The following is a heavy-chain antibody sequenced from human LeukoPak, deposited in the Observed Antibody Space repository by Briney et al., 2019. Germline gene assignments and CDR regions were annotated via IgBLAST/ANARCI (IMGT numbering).Heavy chain of an antibody. J-gene: IGHJ5*02. V-gene: IGHV4-4*07. Sequence: PSETLSLTCAVYGGSFSGYYWSWIRQPAGKGLEWIGRIYTSGSTNYNPSLKSRVTMSVDTSKNQFSLKLSSVTAADTAVYYCVREPLYYDSSGSTTWGQGTLVTVSS. CDR3: VREPLYYDSSGSTT. CDR2: IYTSGST. CDR1: GGSFSGYY. D-gene: IGHD3-22*01.